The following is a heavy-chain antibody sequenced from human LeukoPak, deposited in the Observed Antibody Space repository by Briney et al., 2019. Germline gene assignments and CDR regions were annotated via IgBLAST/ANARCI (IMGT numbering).Heavy chain of an antibody. D-gene: IGHD5-12*01. Sequence: GRSLRLSCAVSGFTFSHYAMSWVRQAPGTGLEWVGSLTDSGDATYYADSVEGRLTISRDNSNSTLYLHISGLRDEDTAVYYCARGYSHNSGGWLDPWGQGTLVTVSS. CDR2: LTDSGDAT. CDR3: ARGYSHNSGGWLDP. CDR1: GFTFSHYA. V-gene: IGHV3-23*01. J-gene: IGHJ5*02.